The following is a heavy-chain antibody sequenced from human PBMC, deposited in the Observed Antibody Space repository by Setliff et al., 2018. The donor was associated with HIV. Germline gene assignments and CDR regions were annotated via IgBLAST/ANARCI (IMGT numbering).Heavy chain of an antibody. D-gene: IGHD3-16*01. CDR1: GGSISSGNYY. CDR3: ARRSPGGGYYMDV. V-gene: IGHV4-61*02. CDR2: IYTSGST. J-gene: IGHJ6*03. Sequence: SETLSLTCTVSGGSISSGNYYWSWIRQPAGKGLEWIGRIYTSGSTNYNPSLKSRVTISLDTSKNQFSLNLSSMTAADTAVYYCARRSPGGGYYMDVWGRGTTVTVSS.